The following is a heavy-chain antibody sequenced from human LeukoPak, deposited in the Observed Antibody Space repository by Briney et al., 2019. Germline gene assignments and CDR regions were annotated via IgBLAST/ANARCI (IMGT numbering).Heavy chain of an antibody. V-gene: IGHV1-46*01. D-gene: IGHD2-21*02. Sequence: ASVKVSCKASGYTFTSYYMHWVRQAPGQGLEWMGIINPSGGSTSYAQKFQGRVTMTRDTSTSTVYMELSSLRSEDTAVYYCAREYQVGGGDGNWFDPWGQGTLVTVSS. CDR3: AREYQVGGGDGNWFDP. J-gene: IGHJ5*02. CDR2: INPSGGST. CDR1: GYTFTSYY.